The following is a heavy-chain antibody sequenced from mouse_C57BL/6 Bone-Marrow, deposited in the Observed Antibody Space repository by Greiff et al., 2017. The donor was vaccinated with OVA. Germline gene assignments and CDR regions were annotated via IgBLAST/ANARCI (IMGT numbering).Heavy chain of an antibody. Sequence: VKLMESGAELVRPGASVKLSCKASGYTFTSYGISWVKQRTGQGLEWIGEIYPRSGNTYYNEKFKGKATLTADKSSSTAYMELRSLTSEDSAVYFCARRTTVYFDYWGQGTTLTVSS. V-gene: IGHV1-81*01. J-gene: IGHJ2*01. CDR2: IYPRSGNT. CDR3: ARRTTVYFDY. D-gene: IGHD1-1*01. CDR1: GYTFTSYG.